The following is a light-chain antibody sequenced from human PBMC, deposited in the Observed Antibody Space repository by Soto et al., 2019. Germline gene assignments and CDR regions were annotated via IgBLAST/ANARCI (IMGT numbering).Light chain of an antibody. CDR2: KAS. V-gene: IGKV1-5*03. CDR3: QQSSSSPIP. CDR1: QTISSW. J-gene: IGKJ5*01. Sequence: DIEMTHYTTTLSASVGDRVTITCRASQTISSWLAWYQQKPGKAPKLLLYKASTLKSGVPSRFSGSGSGTDFTLTISSLQPEDFAPYYCQQSSSSPIPFAQRRLLEIK.